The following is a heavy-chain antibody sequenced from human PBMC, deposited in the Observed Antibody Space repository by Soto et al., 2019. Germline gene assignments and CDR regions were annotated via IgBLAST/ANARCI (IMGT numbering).Heavy chain of an antibody. V-gene: IGHV1-2*02. CDR1: GYTFTGYY. Sequence: ASVKVSCKASGYTFTGYYMHWVRQAPGQRLEWMGWINPNSGGTNYAQKFQGRVTMTRDTSISTAYMVLSRLRSDDTAVYYCGRVAASLDYYDFWSGYYTPYYYYGMDVWGQGTTVTVSS. CDR2: INPNSGGT. J-gene: IGHJ6*02. D-gene: IGHD3-3*01. CDR3: GRVAASLDYYDFWSGYYTPYYYYGMDV.